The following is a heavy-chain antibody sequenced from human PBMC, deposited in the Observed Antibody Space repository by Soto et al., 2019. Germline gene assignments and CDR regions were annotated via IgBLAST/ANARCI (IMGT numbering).Heavy chain of an antibody. CDR1: GGTFSSYA. Sequence: QVQLVQSGAEVKKPGSSVKVSCKASGGTFSSYAISWVRQAPGQGLEWMGGIIPIFGTANYAEKFQGRVTITADESARTAYMELTSLSSEDTAVYYCARGEWYYDSSGYYWYNWFDPWGQGTLVTVSS. CDR3: ARGEWYYDSSGYYWYNWFDP. CDR2: IIPIFGTA. D-gene: IGHD3-22*01. V-gene: IGHV1-69*12. J-gene: IGHJ5*02.